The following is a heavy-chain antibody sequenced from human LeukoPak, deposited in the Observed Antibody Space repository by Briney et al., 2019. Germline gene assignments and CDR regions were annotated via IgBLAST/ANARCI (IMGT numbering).Heavy chain of an antibody. CDR1: GFTFSSYA. Sequence: GGSLRLSCAAPGFTFSSYAMSWVRQAPGKGLEWVSVISGSGGSTYYADSVKGRFTISRDNSKNTLYLQMNSLRAEDTAVYYCAKDPRSGSWWAGFFHHWGQGTLVTVSS. CDR2: ISGSGGST. J-gene: IGHJ1*01. D-gene: IGHD6-13*01. CDR3: AKDPRSGSWWAGFFHH. V-gene: IGHV3-23*01.